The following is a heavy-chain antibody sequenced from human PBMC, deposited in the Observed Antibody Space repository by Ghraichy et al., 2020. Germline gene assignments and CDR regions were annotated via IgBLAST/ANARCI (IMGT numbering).Heavy chain of an antibody. CDR3: ARGSGSQGQNFEA. J-gene: IGHJ4*02. V-gene: IGHV3-23*01. CDR2: INGGGSAT. Sequence: GGSLRVSCAASGFTFSTYAMSWVRQAPGKGLEWVSGINGGGSATYYADSVKGRFTISRDDSKNTLYLQMNSLRADDTAVYYCARGSGSQGQNFEAWGQGTLVTVSS. D-gene: IGHD3-3*01. CDR1: GFTFSTYA.